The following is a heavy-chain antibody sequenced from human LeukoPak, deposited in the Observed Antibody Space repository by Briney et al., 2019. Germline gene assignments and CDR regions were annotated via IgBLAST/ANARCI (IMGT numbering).Heavy chain of an antibody. V-gene: IGHV3-72*01. CDR2: IRRKRQSYST. J-gene: IGHJ3*01. CDR3: SRDGGASDESAFDF. Sequence: GGSLRLSCEASGFTFSDYILDWARQAPGKGLEWVGRIRRKRQSYSTEYAASVKGRFTISRDDSKNSLFLDMNSLKTEDTAVYHCSRDGGASDESAFDFWGRGTMVTVSS. D-gene: IGHD3-16*01. CDR1: GFTFSDYI.